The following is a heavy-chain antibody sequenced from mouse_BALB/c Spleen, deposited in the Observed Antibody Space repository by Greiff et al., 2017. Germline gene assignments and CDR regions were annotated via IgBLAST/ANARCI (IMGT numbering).Heavy chain of an antibody. J-gene: IGHJ4*01. V-gene: IGHV1S127*01. D-gene: IGHD2-4*01. CDR2: IDPSDSYT. CDR1: GYTFTSYW. Sequence: VQLQESGAELVKPGASVKMSCKASGYTFTSYWMHWVKQRPGQGLEWIGVIDPSDSYTSYNQKFKGKATLTVDTSSSTAYMQLSSLTSEDSAVYYCTRWGDYAMDYWGQGTSVTVSS. CDR3: TRWGDYAMDY.